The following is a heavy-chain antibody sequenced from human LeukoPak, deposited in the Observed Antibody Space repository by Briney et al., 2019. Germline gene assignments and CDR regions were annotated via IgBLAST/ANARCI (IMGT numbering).Heavy chain of an antibody. CDR1: GFTFNIYS. Sequence: GGSLRLSCAASGFTFNIYSMNWVRQAPGKGLEWVSYISSSSTTIYYADSVKGRFTISRDNAKNSPYLQMNSLRAEDTAVYYCAREDYYYDSSGYYSQRRSNWFDPWGQGTLVTVSS. V-gene: IGHV3-48*01. CDR2: ISSSSTTI. D-gene: IGHD3-22*01. CDR3: AREDYYYDSSGYYSQRRSNWFDP. J-gene: IGHJ5*02.